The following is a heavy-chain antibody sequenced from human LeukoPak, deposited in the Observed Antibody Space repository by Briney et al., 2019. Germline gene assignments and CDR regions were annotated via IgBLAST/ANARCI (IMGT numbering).Heavy chain of an antibody. V-gene: IGHV3-23*01. Sequence: GGSLRLSCEASGFTFRNYAMNWVRQSPRKGLEYVSGISDSGQSPYYAASVRGRFTISRDNSNNTLYLQMNSLRAEDTAVYYCAKDPGAFPYFFDSWGQGTLVTVSS. CDR1: GFTFRNYA. J-gene: IGHJ4*02. D-gene: IGHD2/OR15-2a*01. CDR2: ISDSGQSP. CDR3: AKDPGAFPYFFDS.